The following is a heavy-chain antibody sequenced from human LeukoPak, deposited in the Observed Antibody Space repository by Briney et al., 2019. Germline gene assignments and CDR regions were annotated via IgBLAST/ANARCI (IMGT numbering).Heavy chain of an antibody. CDR2: IYYSGST. CDR1: GGSISSCY. V-gene: IGHV4-59*08. CDR3: ASPGYCSGGRCYGMDV. D-gene: IGHD2-15*01. Sequence: SETLSLTCTVSGGSISSCYWSWIRQPPGQGLEQIGYIYYSGSTNYNPSLKSRVTISVDTSKNQFSLKLSSVTAADTAVYYCASPGYCSGGRCYGMDVWGQGTTVTVSS. J-gene: IGHJ6*02.